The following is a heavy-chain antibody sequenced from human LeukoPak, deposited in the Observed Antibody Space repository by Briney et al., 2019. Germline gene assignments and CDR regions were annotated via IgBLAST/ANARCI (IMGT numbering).Heavy chain of an antibody. J-gene: IGHJ3*02. D-gene: IGHD3-10*01. Sequence: SETLSLTCAVYGGSFSGYYWSWIRQPPGKGLEWIGEINHSGSTNYNPSLKSRVTISVDTSKNQFSLKLSSVTAADTAVYYCARGDRVLLWFGESGAFDIWGQGTMVTVSS. CDR3: ARGDRVLLWFGESGAFDI. CDR2: INHSGST. CDR1: GGSFSGYY. V-gene: IGHV4-34*01.